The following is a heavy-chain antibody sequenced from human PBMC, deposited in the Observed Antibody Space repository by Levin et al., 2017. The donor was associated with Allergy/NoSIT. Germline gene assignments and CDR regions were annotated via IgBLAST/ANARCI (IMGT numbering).Heavy chain of an antibody. D-gene: IGHD3-3*01. CDR3: ARSSSLEYFDP. J-gene: IGHJ5*02. V-gene: IGHV4-30-2*03. CDR1: GGSISSGGYS. Sequence: PSETLSLTCAVSGGSISSGGYSWSWIRQPPGKGLEWIGNIYLSGSTYYNPSLKSRVTISVDTSKDHFSLNLTSVTAADTAVYFCARSSSLEYFDPWGQGTLVTVSS. CDR2: IYLSGST.